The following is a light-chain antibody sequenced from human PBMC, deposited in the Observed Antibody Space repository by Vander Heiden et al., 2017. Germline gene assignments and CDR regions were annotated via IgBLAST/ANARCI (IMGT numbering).Light chain of an antibody. CDR3: VLYMGSGIWV. Sequence: QTVVTQEPSLSVSPGGTVILTCGLSSGSVSSNYYPSWYQQTPGQPPRTLIYNTNTRSSGVPDRFSGSILGNKAALTITGALADDESDYYCVLYMGSGIWVFGGGTKLTV. CDR1: SGSVSSNYY. V-gene: IGLV8-61*01. J-gene: IGLJ3*02. CDR2: NTN.